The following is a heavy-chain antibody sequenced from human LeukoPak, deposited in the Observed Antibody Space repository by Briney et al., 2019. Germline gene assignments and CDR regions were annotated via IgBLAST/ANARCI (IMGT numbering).Heavy chain of an antibody. Sequence: PGGSLRLSCAASGFTFSTYWMHWVRQAPGKGLVWVSRFNSDGRSAYYADSVKGRFTISRDNAKNTLYLQMNSLRAEDTAVYYCARRSSGSPPYYFDYWGQGTLVTVSS. CDR3: ARRSSGSPPYYFDY. CDR2: FNSDGRSA. J-gene: IGHJ4*02. CDR1: GFTFSTYW. D-gene: IGHD1-26*01. V-gene: IGHV3-74*01.